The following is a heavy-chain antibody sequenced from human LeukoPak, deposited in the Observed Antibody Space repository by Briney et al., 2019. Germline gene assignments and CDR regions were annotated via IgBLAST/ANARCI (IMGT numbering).Heavy chain of an antibody. D-gene: IGHD6-13*01. CDR1: GGSFRGYY. CDR2: INHSGST. Sequence: PSETLSPTCAVYGGSFRGYYWSWIRQPPGKGLEWIGEINHSGSTNYNPSLKSRVTISVDTSKNQFSLKLSSVTAADTAVYYCARGLRRWYDYMDVWGKGTTVTVSS. V-gene: IGHV4-34*01. CDR3: ARGLRRWYDYMDV. J-gene: IGHJ6*03.